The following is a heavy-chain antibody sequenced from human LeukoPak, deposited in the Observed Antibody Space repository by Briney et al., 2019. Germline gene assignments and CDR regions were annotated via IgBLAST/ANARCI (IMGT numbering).Heavy chain of an antibody. Sequence: SETLSLTCAVYGGSFSGYYWSWIRQPPGKGLEWIGEINHSGSTNYNPSLKSRVTISVDTSKNQFSLKLSSVTAADTAVYYCARGPTGYYDILTGYYRPSWFDPWGQGTLVTVSS. V-gene: IGHV4-34*01. J-gene: IGHJ5*02. CDR3: ARGPTGYYDILTGYYRPSWFDP. CDR2: INHSGST. CDR1: GGSFSGYY. D-gene: IGHD3-9*01.